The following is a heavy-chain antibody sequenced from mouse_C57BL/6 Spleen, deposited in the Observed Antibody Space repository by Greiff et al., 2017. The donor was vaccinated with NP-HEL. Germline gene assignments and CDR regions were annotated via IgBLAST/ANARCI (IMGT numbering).Heavy chain of an antibody. D-gene: IGHD1-1*01. CDR1: GYAFTNYL. J-gene: IGHJ1*03. V-gene: IGHV1-54*01. CDR2: INPGSGGT. Sequence: QVQLQQSGAELVRPGTSVKVSCKASGYAFTNYLIEWVKQRPGQGLEWIGVINPGSGGTNYNEKFKGKATLTADKSSSTAYMQLSSLTSEDSAVYVCARSVYYYGSSYRYFDVWGTGTTVTVSS. CDR3: ARSVYYYGSSYRYFDV.